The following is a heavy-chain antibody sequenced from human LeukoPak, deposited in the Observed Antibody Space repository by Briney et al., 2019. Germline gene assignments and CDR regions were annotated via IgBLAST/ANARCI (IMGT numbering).Heavy chain of an antibody. CDR3: AKTDYGDRSLDY. D-gene: IGHD4-17*01. CDR1: GFTFSNYA. CDR2: ISYDGGNN. Sequence: GGSLRLSCAASGFTFSNYAMHWVRQAPGKGLEWVAIISYDGGNNYYADSVKGRFTISRDNSKNTLFLQMNSLRAEDAAVYYCAKTDYGDRSLDYWGQGTLVTVSS. V-gene: IGHV3-30*18. J-gene: IGHJ4*02.